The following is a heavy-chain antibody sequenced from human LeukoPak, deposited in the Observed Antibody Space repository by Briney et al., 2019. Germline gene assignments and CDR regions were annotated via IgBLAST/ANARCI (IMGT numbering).Heavy chain of an antibody. V-gene: IGHV3-21*01. Sequence: PGGSLRLSCAASGFTFSSYSMNWVRQAPGKGLEWVSSIRSSSSYIYYADSVKGRFTISRDNAKNSLYLQMNSLRAEDTAVYYCARERPTAGIPFDYWGQGTLVTVSS. CDR3: ARERPTAGIPFDY. D-gene: IGHD6-13*01. J-gene: IGHJ4*02. CDR1: GFTFSSYS. CDR2: IRSSSSYI.